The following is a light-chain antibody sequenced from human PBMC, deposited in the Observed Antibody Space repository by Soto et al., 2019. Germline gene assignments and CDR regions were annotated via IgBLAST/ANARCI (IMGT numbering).Light chain of an antibody. CDR3: QQYNNWPTGYT. J-gene: IGKJ2*01. CDR2: GAS. CDR1: QSVSSN. V-gene: IGKV3-15*01. Sequence: EIVMTQSPATLSVSPGERATLSCRASQSVSSNLAWYQQKPGQAPRLLIYGASTRATGIPARFSGSGSGTEFTLTISSLQSEYFAVYDCQQYNNWPTGYTFGQATKLEIK.